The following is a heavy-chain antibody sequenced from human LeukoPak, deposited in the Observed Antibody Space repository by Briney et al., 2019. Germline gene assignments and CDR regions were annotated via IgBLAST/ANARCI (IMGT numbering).Heavy chain of an antibody. CDR2: IIPIFGTA. CDR3: AAAHYYGDYRDY. CDR1: GGTFSSYA. V-gene: IGHV1-69*13. Sequence: SVKVSCKASGGTFSSYAISWVRQAPGQGLEWMGGIIPIFGTANYAQKFQGRVTITADESTSTAYLELSSLRSEDTAVYYCAAAHYYGDYRDYWGQGTLVTVSS. D-gene: IGHD3-22*01. J-gene: IGHJ4*02.